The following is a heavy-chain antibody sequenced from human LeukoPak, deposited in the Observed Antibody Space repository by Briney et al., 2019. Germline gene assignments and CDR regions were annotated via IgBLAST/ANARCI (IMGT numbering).Heavy chain of an antibody. CDR3: ARSATYYDFWSGFVFDY. CDR1: GGSISSYY. J-gene: IGHJ4*02. Sequence: SETLSLTCTVSGGSISSYYWSWIRQPAGKGLEWIGRIYTSGSTNYNPSLKSRVTMSVDTSKNQFSLELSSVTAADTAVYYCARSATYYDFWSGFVFDYWGQGTLVTVSS. CDR2: IYTSGST. V-gene: IGHV4-4*07. D-gene: IGHD3-3*01.